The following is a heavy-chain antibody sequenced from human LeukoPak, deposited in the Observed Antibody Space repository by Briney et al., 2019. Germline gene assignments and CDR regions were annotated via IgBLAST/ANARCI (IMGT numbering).Heavy chain of an antibody. V-gene: IGHV1-8*01. CDR3: ARGLRDCSSTSCSQAFDP. CDR2: MNPNRGNT. CDR1: GYTFTSYD. Sequence: GASVKVSCKASGYTFTSYDINWVRQATGQGHEWMGWMNPNRGNTGYAQKFQGRVTMTRNTSISTAYMELSSLRSEDTAVYYCARGLRDCSSTSCSQAFDPWGQGTLVTVSS. D-gene: IGHD2-2*01. J-gene: IGHJ5*02.